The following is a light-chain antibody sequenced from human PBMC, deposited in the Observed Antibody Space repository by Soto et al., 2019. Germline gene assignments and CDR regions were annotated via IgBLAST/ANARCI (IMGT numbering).Light chain of an antibody. CDR3: ETWDTSLTSGVIV. Sequence: QSVLTQPPSVSAAPGQNVTISCSGSASNIGNNYVSWYQQLPGTAPKLLIYDNDQRPSGIPDRFSASKSGTSATLGITGLQTGDEADYYSETWDTSLTSGVIVFGTGTKVTVL. V-gene: IGLV1-51*01. CDR2: DND. CDR1: ASNIGNNY. J-gene: IGLJ1*01.